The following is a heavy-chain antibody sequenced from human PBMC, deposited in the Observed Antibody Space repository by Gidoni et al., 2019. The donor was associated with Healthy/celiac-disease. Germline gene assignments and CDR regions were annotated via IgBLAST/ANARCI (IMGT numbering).Heavy chain of an antibody. CDR3: ARDTGYSSSEPLLDY. D-gene: IGHD6-13*01. V-gene: IGHV3-48*03. J-gene: IGHJ4*02. CDR2: ISSSGSTI. CDR1: GFTFSSYE. Sequence: EVQLVESGGGLVQPGGSLRLSCAASGFTFSSYEMNWVRQAPGKGLEWVSYISSSGSTIYYADSVKGRFTISRDNAKNSLYLQMNSLRAEDTAVYYCARDTGYSSSEPLLDYWGQGTLVTVSS.